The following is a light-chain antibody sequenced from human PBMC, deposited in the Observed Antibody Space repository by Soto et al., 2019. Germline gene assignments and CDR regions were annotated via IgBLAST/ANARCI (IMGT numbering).Light chain of an antibody. CDR3: QQCGNAPYT. Sequence: EIVLTQSPGTLSLSPGERATLSCRASQSVSSSYLAWYQQKPGQAPRLLVFGASSRVPGIPERFSGSGSGTDFTLSISRLEPEDFAVYYCQQCGNAPYTFGQGTNLEIK. V-gene: IGKV3-20*01. CDR2: GAS. J-gene: IGKJ2*01. CDR1: QSVSSSY.